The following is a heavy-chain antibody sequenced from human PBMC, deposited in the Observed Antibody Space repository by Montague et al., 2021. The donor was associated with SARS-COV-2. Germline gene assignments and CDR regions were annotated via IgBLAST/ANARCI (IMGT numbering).Heavy chain of an antibody. J-gene: IGHJ1*01. CDR3: ARGFAARRLEHRL. Sequence: QSGAEVKKPGESLKISCQGSGYSFTTYWIAWVRQVPGKGLEWMGMIFPHDSGTAYSPSFQGQVTMSVDRSTNTAFLQWKGLKASDSALYYCARGFAARRLEHRLWDQGTLVSVSS. CDR1: GYSFTTYW. V-gene: IGHV5-51*01. CDR2: IFPHDSGT. D-gene: IGHD5-12*01.